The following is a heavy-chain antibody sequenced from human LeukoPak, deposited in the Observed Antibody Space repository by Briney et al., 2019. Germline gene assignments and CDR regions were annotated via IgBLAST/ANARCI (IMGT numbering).Heavy chain of an antibody. V-gene: IGHV4-59*01. CDR2: IYYSGSI. J-gene: IGHJ4*02. CDR3: ARENPSGYYNRPIDY. D-gene: IGHD3-22*01. CDR1: GASISSYY. Sequence: KASETLSLTCTVSGASISSYYWSWIRQPPGKGLEWIGDIYYSGSIKYNPSLKSRVTMSVDTSENQFSLKLSSVTAADTAIYYCARENPSGYYNRPIDYWGQGTLVTVSS.